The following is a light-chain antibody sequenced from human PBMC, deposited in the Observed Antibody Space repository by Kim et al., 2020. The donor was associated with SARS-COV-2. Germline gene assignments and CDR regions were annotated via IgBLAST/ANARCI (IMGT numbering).Light chain of an antibody. V-gene: IGKV1-6*01. Sequence: AIQMTQSPSSLSASVGDRVTITCRASQGIRNDLGWYQQIPGKAPKLLISAGSTLESGVPSRFSGSGSATDFALTISSLQPEDFATYYCLQDYNYPLTFGGGTSVDIK. J-gene: IGKJ4*01. CDR3: LQDYNYPLT. CDR1: QGIRND. CDR2: AGS.